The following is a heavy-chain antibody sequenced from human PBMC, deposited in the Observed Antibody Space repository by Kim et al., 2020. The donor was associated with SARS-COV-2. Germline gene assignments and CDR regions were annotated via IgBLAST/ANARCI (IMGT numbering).Heavy chain of an antibody. J-gene: IGHJ6*02. Sequence: SETLSLTCTVSGGSISSYYWSWIRQPPGKGLEWIGYIYYSGSTNYNPSLKSRVTISVDTSKNQFSLKLSSVTAADTAVYYCARSRWNDSYYYYGMDVWG. CDR2: IYYSGST. V-gene: IGHV4-59*13. CDR1: GGSISSYY. CDR3: ARSRWNDSYYYYGMDV. D-gene: IGHD1-1*01.